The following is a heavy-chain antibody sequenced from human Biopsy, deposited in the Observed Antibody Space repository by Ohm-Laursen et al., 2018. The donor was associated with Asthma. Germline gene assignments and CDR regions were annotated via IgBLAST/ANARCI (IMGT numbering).Heavy chain of an antibody. CDR1: GYTFNSAG. Sequence: ASVKVSCKTSGYTFNSAGITWVRQAPGQGLEWMGWISVYNGNTKFAQKFQDRVTMITDTSTSTAYMELRSLRSDDTAVYFCARAVDYSHYYGMDVWGQGTTVTVS. CDR3: ARAVDYSHYYGMDV. V-gene: IGHV1-18*01. J-gene: IGHJ6*02. CDR2: ISVYNGNT. D-gene: IGHD3-10*01.